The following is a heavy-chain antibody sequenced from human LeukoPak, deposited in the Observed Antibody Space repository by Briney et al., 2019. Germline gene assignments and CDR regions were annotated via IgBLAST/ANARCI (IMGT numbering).Heavy chain of an antibody. CDR3: ARDRGWDFDY. CDR2: INPNSGGT. D-gene: IGHD1-26*01. CDR1: GYTFTGYY. J-gene: IGHJ4*02. Sequence: ASVTVSFKASGYTFTGYYMHWVRQAPGQGLEWMGWINPNSGGTNYAQKFQGRVTMTRDTSISTAYMELSRLRSDGTAVYYCARDRGWDFDYWGQGTLVTVSS. V-gene: IGHV1-2*02.